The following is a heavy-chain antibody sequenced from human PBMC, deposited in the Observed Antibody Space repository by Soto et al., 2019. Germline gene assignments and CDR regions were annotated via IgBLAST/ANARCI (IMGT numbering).Heavy chain of an antibody. Sequence: QVQLVESGGGVVQPGMSLRLSCAASGFTFSSYGMHWVRQAPGKGLEWVAVISYDGSNKYYADSVKGRFTISRDNSKNTMYMQMISLRAEDTAVYYCAKDQDYGDYGGYFDYWGQGTLVTVYS. V-gene: IGHV3-30*18. D-gene: IGHD4-17*01. CDR2: ISYDGSNK. CDR3: AKDQDYGDYGGYFDY. CDR1: GFTFSSYG. J-gene: IGHJ4*02.